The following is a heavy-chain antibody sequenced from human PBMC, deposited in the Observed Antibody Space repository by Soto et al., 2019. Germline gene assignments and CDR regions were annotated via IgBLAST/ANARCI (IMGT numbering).Heavy chain of an antibody. CDR3: ARRYGYYFDY. CDR2: IYHTGNA. V-gene: IGHV4-39*01. D-gene: IGHD4-17*01. Sequence: SETLSLTCSVSGDSISNSRFYWAWIRQPPGEGLEWIGSIYHTGNANYNPSLKSRVTISVDTSKNQFSLKLSSVTAADTAVYYCARRYGYYFDYWGQGTLVTVSS. CDR1: GDSISNSRFY. J-gene: IGHJ4*02.